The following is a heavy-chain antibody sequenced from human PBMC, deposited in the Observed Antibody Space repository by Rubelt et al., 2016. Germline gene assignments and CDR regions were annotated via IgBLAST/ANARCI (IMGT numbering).Heavy chain of an antibody. CDR1: GGSFSGYY. V-gene: IGHV4-34*01. D-gene: IGHD2/OR15-2a*01. CDR2: INHSGST. Sequence: QVQLQQWGAGLLKPSETLSLTCAVYGGSFSGYYWSWIRQPPGKGLEWIGEINHSGSTNYNPSLKSRVTISVDTSKNQFSLKLSSVTAADTAVYYCARENTPYGMDVWGQGTTVTVSS. CDR3: ARENTPYGMDV. J-gene: IGHJ6*02.